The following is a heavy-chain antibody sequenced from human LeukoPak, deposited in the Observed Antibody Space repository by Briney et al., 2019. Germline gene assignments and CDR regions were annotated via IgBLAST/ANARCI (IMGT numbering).Heavy chain of an antibody. Sequence: GGSLRLSCAASGFTVSSNYMSWVRQAPGKGLEWVSVIYSGGNTYYGDSVKGRFTISRDNSKNTLYLQMNSLRAEDTAVYYCAKTRPLDSSSWSHGDYWGQGTLVTVSS. V-gene: IGHV3-53*01. CDR3: AKTRPLDSSSWSHGDY. CDR1: GFTVSSNY. D-gene: IGHD6-13*01. J-gene: IGHJ4*02. CDR2: IYSGGNT.